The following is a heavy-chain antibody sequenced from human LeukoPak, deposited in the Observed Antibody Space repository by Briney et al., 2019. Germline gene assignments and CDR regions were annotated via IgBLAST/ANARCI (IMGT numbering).Heavy chain of an antibody. J-gene: IGHJ5*02. D-gene: IGHD1-26*01. CDR2: IIPIFGTA. CDR1: GYTFTGYY. V-gene: IGHV1-69*13. CDR3: ANRGSYYGWFDP. Sequence: SVKVSCKASGYTFTGYYMHWVRQAPGQGLEWMGGIIPIFGTANYAQKFQGRVTITADESTSTAYMELSSLRSEDTAVYYCANRGSYYGWFDPWGQGTLVTVSS.